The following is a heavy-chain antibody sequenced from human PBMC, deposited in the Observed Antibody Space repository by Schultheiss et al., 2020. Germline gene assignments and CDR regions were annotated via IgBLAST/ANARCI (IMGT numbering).Heavy chain of an antibody. CDR3: ARAGAAVVVFATPAPDYYYDMDV. CDR1: GFTFSSHG. CDR2: IWYDGSNK. V-gene: IGHV3-33*01. D-gene: IGHD2-15*01. J-gene: IGHJ6*02. Sequence: GGSLRLSCAASGFTFSSHGMHWVRQAPGKGLEWVAVIWYDGSNKYYADSVKGRFTVSRDNSRNTVYLQMNSLRAEDTAVYYCARAGAAVVVFATPAPDYYYDMDVWGQGTTVTVSS.